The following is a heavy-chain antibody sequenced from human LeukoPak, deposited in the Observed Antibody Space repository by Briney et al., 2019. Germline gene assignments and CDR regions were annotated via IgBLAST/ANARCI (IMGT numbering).Heavy chain of an antibody. J-gene: IGHJ5*02. V-gene: IGHV4-59*08. CDR2: IYYTGST. CDR1: GGSVSDYY. D-gene: IGHD6-13*01. Sequence: SETLSLTCTVSGGSVSDYYWSWIRQSPGKGLEWIGYIYYTGSTSYNPSLRSRVTMSADTSKNQFSLKLSSVTAADTAVYYCARLIAAAASRFDPWGQGTLVTVSS. CDR3: ARLIAAAASRFDP.